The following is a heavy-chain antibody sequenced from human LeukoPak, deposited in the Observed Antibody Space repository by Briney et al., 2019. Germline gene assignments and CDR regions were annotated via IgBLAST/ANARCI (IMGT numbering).Heavy chain of an antibody. CDR2: IYYSGST. J-gene: IGHJ6*03. V-gene: IGHV4-59*08. Sequence: SETLSLTCTVSVGSISSYYWSWIRQPPGKGLEWIGYIYYSGSTNYNPSLKSRVTISVDTSKNQFSLKLSSVTAADTAVYYCASSSDYDFWSGYFGPHYYYYMDVWGKGTTVTVSS. CDR1: VGSISSYY. CDR3: ASSSDYDFWSGYFGPHYYYYMDV. D-gene: IGHD3-3*01.